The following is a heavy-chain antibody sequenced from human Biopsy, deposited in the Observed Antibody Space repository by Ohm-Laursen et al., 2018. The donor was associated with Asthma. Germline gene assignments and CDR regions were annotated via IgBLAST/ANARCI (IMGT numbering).Heavy chain of an antibody. D-gene: IGHD6-13*01. CDR2: VSWNSGSI. CDR3: VKDIRLQLWGFDS. J-gene: IGHJ4*02. CDR1: IFTFDDFA. Sequence: SLRLSCTASIFTFDDFAMHWVRQAPGKGMEWVSGVSWNSGSIDYADSVKGRFIISRDNAKNSLYLQMNSLRGADTALYYCVKDIRLQLWGFDSWGRGTLVTVSS. V-gene: IGHV3-9*01.